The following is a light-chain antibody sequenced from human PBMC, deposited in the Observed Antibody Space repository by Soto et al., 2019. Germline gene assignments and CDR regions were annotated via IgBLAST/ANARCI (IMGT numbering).Light chain of an antibody. Sequence: DIQITQYPSSLSASVGDRVTITCQASQDISNYLNWYQQKPGKAPKLLIYDASNLQSGVPSRFSGSGSGTDFTLTISSLQPEDFATYYCQQSHSTPWTFGQGTNVDIK. CDR1: QDISNY. CDR3: QQSHSTPWT. V-gene: IGKV1-39*01. J-gene: IGKJ1*01. CDR2: DAS.